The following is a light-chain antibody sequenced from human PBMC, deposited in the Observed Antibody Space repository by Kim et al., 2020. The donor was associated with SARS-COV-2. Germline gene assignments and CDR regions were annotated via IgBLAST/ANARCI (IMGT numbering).Light chain of an antibody. CDR1: SSNIGAGYD. V-gene: IGLV1-40*01. CDR2: GNS. Sequence: QSVLTQPPSVSGAPGQRVTISCTGSSSNIGAGYDVHWYQQLPGTAPKLLIYGNSRRPSGVPDRFSGSKSGTSASLAITGLQAEDEADYYCQSYDSSLSGFVIFCGGTQLTVL. J-gene: IGLJ2*01. CDR3: QSYDSSLSGFVI.